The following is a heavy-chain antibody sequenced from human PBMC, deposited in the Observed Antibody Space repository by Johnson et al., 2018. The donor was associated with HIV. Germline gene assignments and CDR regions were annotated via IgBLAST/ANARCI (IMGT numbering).Heavy chain of an antibody. Sequence: VQLVESGGGLVQPGRSLRLSCAASGFTFDDCAMHWVRQAPGKGLEWVSGISWNSGSIGYADSVKGRFTIARDNAKNSLHLQMNSLRAEDTALYYCARGMYYYDTSGYLIRPRAFDIWGQGTVVTVSS. D-gene: IGHD3-22*01. V-gene: IGHV3-9*01. CDR2: ISWNSGSI. CDR1: GFTFDDCA. J-gene: IGHJ3*02. CDR3: ARGMYYYDTSGYLIRPRAFDI.